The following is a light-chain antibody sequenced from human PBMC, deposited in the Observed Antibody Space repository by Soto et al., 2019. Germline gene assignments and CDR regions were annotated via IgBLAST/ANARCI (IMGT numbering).Light chain of an antibody. CDR2: DAS. CDR3: QQYGSSPRT. J-gene: IGKJ2*01. V-gene: IGKV3D-20*01. CDR1: QSVSNNY. Sequence: ENVLTQSPGTLSLSPGERATLSCGASQSVSNNYLAWYQQKPGLAPRLLIYDASSRATGIPDRFSGSGSGTDFTLTISRLEPEDFAVYYCQQYGSSPRTFGQGTKLEIK.